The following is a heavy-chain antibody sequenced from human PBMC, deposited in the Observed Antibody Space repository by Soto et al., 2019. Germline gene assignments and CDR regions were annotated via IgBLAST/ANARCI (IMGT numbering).Heavy chain of an antibody. CDR2: IDTDGGGT. D-gene: IGHD4-17*01. J-gene: IGHJ5*02. CDR3: ATVFDL. Sequence: EVQLVESGGGLVQPGGSLRVSCAASGFTLRSHRIHWVRQAPGKGLEWVSRIDTDGGGTSYADSVKGRFTISTDNAKNTGSLQMNGLRAEDTAVYYCATVFDLWGQGTLVTVSS. V-gene: IGHV3-74*01. CDR1: GFTLRSHR.